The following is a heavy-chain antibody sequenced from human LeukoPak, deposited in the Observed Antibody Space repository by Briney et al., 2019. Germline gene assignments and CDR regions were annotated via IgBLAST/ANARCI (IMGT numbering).Heavy chain of an antibody. V-gene: IGHV3-15*07. CDR3: TTDSVSSSSFDAFDI. CDR2: IKSKTDGGTT. J-gene: IGHJ3*02. D-gene: IGHD6-6*01. Sequence: PGGSLRLSCAASGFTFGNAWMNWVRQAPGKGLEWVGRIKSKTDGGTTDYAAPVKGRFTISRDDSKNTLYLQMNSLKTEDTAVYYCTTDSVSSSSFDAFDIWGQGTMVTVSS. CDR1: GFTFGNAW.